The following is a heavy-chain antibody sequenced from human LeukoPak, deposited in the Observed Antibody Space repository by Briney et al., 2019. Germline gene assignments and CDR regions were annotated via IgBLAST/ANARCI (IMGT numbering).Heavy chain of an antibody. CDR2: ISWNSGSI. CDR3: AKGTTGTSSPFDY. Sequence: GRSLRLSCAASGFTFDDYAMHWVRQAPGKGLEGVSGISWNSGSIGYADSVKGRFTISRDNAKNSLYLQMNSLRAEDTALYYCAKGTTGTSSPFDYWGQGTLVTVSS. D-gene: IGHD1-1*01. J-gene: IGHJ4*02. CDR1: GFTFDDYA. V-gene: IGHV3-9*01.